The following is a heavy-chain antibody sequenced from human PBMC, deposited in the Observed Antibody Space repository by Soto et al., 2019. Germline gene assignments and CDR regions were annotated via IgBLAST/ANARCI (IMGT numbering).Heavy chain of an antibody. Sequence: QVQLVQSGAEVKKPGASVKVSCKASGYTYTSYDINWVRQATGQGLEWMGWMNPNSGNTGYAQKFQGRVTMTRNTSISTAYMELSSLRSEDTAVYYCAGGGVVAAPNYYYDYMDVWGKGTTVTVSS. CDR3: AGGGVVAAPNYYYDYMDV. D-gene: IGHD2-15*01. CDR1: GYTYTSYD. V-gene: IGHV1-8*01. CDR2: MNPNSGNT. J-gene: IGHJ6*03.